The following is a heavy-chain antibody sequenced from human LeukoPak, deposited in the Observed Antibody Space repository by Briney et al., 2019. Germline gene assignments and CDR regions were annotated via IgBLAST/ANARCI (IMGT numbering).Heavy chain of an antibody. CDR2: GHHSDTA. Sequence: PSETLSLTCTVSGDSISSYYWGWIRQPPGKGLEWIGYGHHSDTANYNPSLKSRVTISVDTSKSHFSLKLTSVTAADTAVYYCAGRTSASGTFYYWGQGTLVTVSS. J-gene: IGHJ4*02. CDR1: GDSISSYY. CDR3: AGRTSASGTFYY. D-gene: IGHD6-13*01. V-gene: IGHV4-59*08.